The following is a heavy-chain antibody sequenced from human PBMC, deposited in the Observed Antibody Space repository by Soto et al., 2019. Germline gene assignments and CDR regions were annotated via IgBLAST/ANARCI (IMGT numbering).Heavy chain of an antibody. D-gene: IGHD3-3*01. V-gene: IGHV3-15*07. J-gene: IGHJ6*02. CDR1: GFTFSNAW. CDR2: IKSKTDGGTT. CDR3: PTGNVFWSVYGMDV. Sequence: GGSLRLSCAASGFTFSNAWMNWVRQAPGKGLEWVGRIKSKTDGGTTDYAAPVKGRFTISRDDSKNTLYLQMNSLKTENTAFYYCPTGNVFWSVYGMDVWAQGTTVTFSS.